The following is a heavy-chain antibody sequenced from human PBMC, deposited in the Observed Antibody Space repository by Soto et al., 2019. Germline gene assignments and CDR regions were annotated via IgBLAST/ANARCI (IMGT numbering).Heavy chain of an antibody. CDR3: ARDLLPYCSGGSCYPEGAFHI. CDR2: INPNSGGT. CDR1: GYTFIDYY. D-gene: IGHD2-15*01. J-gene: IGHJ3*02. V-gene: IGHV1-2*04. Sequence: QVQLVQSGAEVKPPGASVKVSCKTSGYTFIDYYMHWVRQAPGQGLEWMGWINPNSGGTNYAQKFQGWVTLTRDTSISTAYTELRRLRSDDAAVYFCARDLLPYCSGGSCYPEGAFHIWGQGTMVTVSS.